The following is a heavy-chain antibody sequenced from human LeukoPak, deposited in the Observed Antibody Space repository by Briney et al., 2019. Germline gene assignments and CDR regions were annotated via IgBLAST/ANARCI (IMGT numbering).Heavy chain of an antibody. CDR1: GYTFTGYY. D-gene: IGHD2-2*01. CDR2: INPNSGGT. CDR3: ARVRSNCSSTSCYSTYYYGMDV. V-gene: IGHV1-2*02. Sequence: ASVKVSCTASGYTFTGYYMHWVRQAPGQGLEWRGWINPNSGGTNYAQKFQGRVTMTRDTSISTAYMELSRLRSDDTAVYYCARVRSNCSSTSCYSTYYYGMDVWGQGTTVTASS. J-gene: IGHJ6*02.